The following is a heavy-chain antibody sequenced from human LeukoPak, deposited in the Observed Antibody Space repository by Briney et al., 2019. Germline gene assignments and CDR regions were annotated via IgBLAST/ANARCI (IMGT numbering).Heavy chain of an antibody. Sequence: GGSLRLSCAASGFIFSNHWMTWVRQAPGKGLEWVANIKQDGSVKHYVDSVKGRFTISRGNAKNSLYLQMNSLRAEDTAVYYCARHSNGWSEGTYWGQGTLVTVTS. CDR3: ARHSNGWSEGTY. D-gene: IGHD6-19*01. J-gene: IGHJ4*02. CDR2: IKQDGSVK. CDR1: GFIFSNHW. V-gene: IGHV3-7*03.